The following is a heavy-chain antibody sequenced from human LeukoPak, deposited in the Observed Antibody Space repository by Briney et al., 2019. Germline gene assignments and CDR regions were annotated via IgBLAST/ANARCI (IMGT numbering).Heavy chain of an antibody. CDR1: GLMFSSYG. D-gene: IGHD3/OR15-3a*01. CDR2: ISGSEST. J-gene: IGHJ4*02. CDR3: AKHTDSGLGGYFDY. Sequence: GRSLRLSCAASGLMFSSYGMHWVRQAPGKGLEWVSGISGSESTYYADSVKGRFTISRDTSKNTLYLQMDSLRAEDTAVYYCAKHTDSGLGGYFDYWGQGTLVTVSS. V-gene: IGHV3-23*01.